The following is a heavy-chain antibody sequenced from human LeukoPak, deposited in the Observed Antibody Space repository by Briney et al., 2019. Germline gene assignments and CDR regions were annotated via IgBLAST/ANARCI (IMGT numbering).Heavy chain of an antibody. Sequence: ASVKVSCKASGYTFTGYYMHWVRQAPGQGFEWMGWINPNSGGTNYAQKFQGRVTMTRDTSISTAYMELSRLRSDDTAVYYCARTGNTYYDILTGYHDYWGQGTLVTVSS. CDR1: GYTFTGYY. V-gene: IGHV1-2*02. CDR3: ARTGNTYYDILTGYHDY. D-gene: IGHD3-9*01. CDR2: INPNSGGT. J-gene: IGHJ4*02.